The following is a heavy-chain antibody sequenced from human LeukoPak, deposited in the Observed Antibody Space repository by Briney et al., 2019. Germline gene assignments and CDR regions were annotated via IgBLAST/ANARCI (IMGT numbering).Heavy chain of an antibody. Sequence: GGSLRLSCAASGLTFSSYSMNWVRQAPGKGLEWVSSISSSSSYIYYADSVKGRFTISRDNAKNSLYLQMNSLRAEDTAVYYCARDIVVVPAFDYWGQGTLVTVSS. CDR2: ISSSSSYI. V-gene: IGHV3-21*01. CDR3: ARDIVVVPAFDY. D-gene: IGHD2-2*01. J-gene: IGHJ4*02. CDR1: GLTFSSYS.